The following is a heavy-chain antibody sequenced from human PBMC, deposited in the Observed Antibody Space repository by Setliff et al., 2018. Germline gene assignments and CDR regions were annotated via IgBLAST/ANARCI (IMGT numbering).Heavy chain of an antibody. Sequence: KASETLSLTCAVSGYSISSGYYWGWIRQPPGKGLEWIAEINHSGSTNYNPSLKSRVTMSIETSKNQLSLKLSSVTAADTAVYYCARSMIQRNYYCGLDVWGQGTTVTVSS. V-gene: IGHV4-38-2*01. CDR2: INHSGST. J-gene: IGHJ6*02. CDR1: GYSISSGYY. D-gene: IGHD3-16*01. CDR3: ARSMIQRNYYCGLDV.